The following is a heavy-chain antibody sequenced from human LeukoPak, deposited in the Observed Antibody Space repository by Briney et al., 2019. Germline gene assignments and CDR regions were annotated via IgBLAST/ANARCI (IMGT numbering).Heavy chain of an antibody. CDR2: IYHSGST. V-gene: IGHV4-38-2*02. CDR3: AKSSCSIFDY. CDR1: GYSISSGYY. D-gene: IGHD2-21*01. J-gene: IGHJ4*02. Sequence: SETLSLTCTVSGYSISSGYYWGWIRQPPGKGLGWIGSIYHSGSTYYNPSLKSRVTISVDTSKNQFSLKLSSVTAADTAVYYCAKSSCSIFDYWGQGTLVTVSS.